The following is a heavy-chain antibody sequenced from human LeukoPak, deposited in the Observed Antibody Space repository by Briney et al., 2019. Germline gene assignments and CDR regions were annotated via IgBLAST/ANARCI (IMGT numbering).Heavy chain of an antibody. J-gene: IGHJ4*02. CDR3: TKDQGRSSSYYPTFSFDY. Sequence: GGSLRLSCAASGFTFSSCAMSWVRQAPGKGLEWVSAISGSGGDTYYADSVRGRFTISRDNSKNTLYLQMNSLRGEDTAVYYCTKDQGRSSSYYPTFSFDYWGQGTLVTVSS. CDR1: GFTFSSCA. V-gene: IGHV3-23*01. D-gene: IGHD6-6*01. CDR2: ISGSGGDT.